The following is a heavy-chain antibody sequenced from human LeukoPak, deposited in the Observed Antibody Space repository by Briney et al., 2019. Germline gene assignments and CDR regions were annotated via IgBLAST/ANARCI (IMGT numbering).Heavy chain of an antibody. V-gene: IGHV3-23*01. CDR1: GFNFSSHG. Sequence: PGGSLRLSCAASGFNFSSHGMSWVRQAPGKGLDWVSTISGSGDNTYYADSVKGRFTISRDNSKNTLYLQMNSLRAEDTAVYYCARVTYGSGTYGAFDYWGQGTLVTVSS. CDR2: ISGSGDNT. J-gene: IGHJ4*02. D-gene: IGHD3-10*01. CDR3: ARVTYGSGTYGAFDY.